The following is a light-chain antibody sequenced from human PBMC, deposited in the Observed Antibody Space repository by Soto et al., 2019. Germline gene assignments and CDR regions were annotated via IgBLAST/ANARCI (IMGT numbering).Light chain of an antibody. CDR3: QQSFSTPPIT. CDR2: SAS. Sequence: DIQITQSPSSLSTSIVDRVTITFRASQRINIYLNWYRQKPGKAPELLIYSASNLQSGVPSRFGGSGSGTDFTLTISGLQSEDFATYYCQQSFSTPPITFGQGTRLEIK. V-gene: IGKV1-39*01. J-gene: IGKJ5*01. CDR1: QRINIY.